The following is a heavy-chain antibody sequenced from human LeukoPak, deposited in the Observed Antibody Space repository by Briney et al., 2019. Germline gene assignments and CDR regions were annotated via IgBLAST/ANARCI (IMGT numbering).Heavy chain of an antibody. Sequence: PGGSLRLSCAASGFTFDDYAMHWVRQAPGKGLEWVSGISWDSGSIGYADSVKGRFTISRDNAKNSLYLQMNGLRAEDTALYYCAKDLLRRLLWFGEDFYGMDVWGQGTTVTVSS. V-gene: IGHV3-9*01. D-gene: IGHD3-10*01. J-gene: IGHJ6*02. CDR2: ISWDSGSI. CDR1: GFTFDDYA. CDR3: AKDLLRRLLWFGEDFYGMDV.